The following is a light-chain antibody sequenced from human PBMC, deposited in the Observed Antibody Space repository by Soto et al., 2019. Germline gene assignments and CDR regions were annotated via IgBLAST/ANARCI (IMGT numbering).Light chain of an antibody. J-gene: IGKJ1*01. V-gene: IGKV3-15*01. CDR3: KQYNNWARGKT. CDR2: GAS. CDR1: QSVSSN. Sequence: EIVMTQSPATLSVSPGERATLSCRASQSVSSNLAWYQQNPDQAPRPLIYGASTRATGIPASFSGSGSGTDITHKNSCLQAEDFADYYRKQYNNWARGKTFGQGTKVEIK.